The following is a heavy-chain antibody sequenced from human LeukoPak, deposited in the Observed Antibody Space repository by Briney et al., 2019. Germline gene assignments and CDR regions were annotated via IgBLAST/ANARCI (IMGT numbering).Heavy chain of an antibody. CDR1: GYSISSGYY. D-gene: IGHD6-19*01. CDR2: IYHSGST. CDR3: ARYLAVAVPNWFDP. Sequence: SETLSLTCAVSGYSISSGYYWGWIRQPPGKGLEWIGSIYHSGSTYYNPSLRSRVTISVDTSKNQFSLKLSSVTAADTAVYYCARYLAVAVPNWFDPWGQGTPVTVSS. V-gene: IGHV4-38-2*01. J-gene: IGHJ5*02.